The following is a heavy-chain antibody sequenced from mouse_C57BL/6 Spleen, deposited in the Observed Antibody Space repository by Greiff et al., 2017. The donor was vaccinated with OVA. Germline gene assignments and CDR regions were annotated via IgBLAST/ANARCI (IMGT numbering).Heavy chain of an antibody. CDR2: IDPANGNT. J-gene: IGHJ3*01. D-gene: IGHD2-4*01. CDR3: ARGGYDYDWFAY. V-gene: IGHV14-3*01. CDR1: GFNTKNTY. Sequence: EVQLQQSVAELVRPGASVKLSCTASGFNTKNTYMHWVKQRPEQGLEWIGRIDPANGNTKYAPKFQGKATITADTSSNTAYLQLSSLTSEDTAIYYCARGGYDYDWFAYWGQGTLVTVSA.